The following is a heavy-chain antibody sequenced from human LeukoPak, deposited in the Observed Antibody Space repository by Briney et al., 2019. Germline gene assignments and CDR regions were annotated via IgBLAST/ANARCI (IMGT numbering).Heavy chain of an antibody. CDR1: CYSISSGYY. CDR3: ARETLSGYDGNDAFDI. Sequence: PSETLSLTCAVSCYSISSGYYWGWIRQPPGKGLEWIGSIYHSGSTYYNPSLKSRVTISVDTSKNQFSLKLSSVTAADTAVYYCARETLSGYDGNDAFDIWGQGTMVSVSS. D-gene: IGHD5-12*01. J-gene: IGHJ3*02. CDR2: IYHSGST. V-gene: IGHV4-38-2*02.